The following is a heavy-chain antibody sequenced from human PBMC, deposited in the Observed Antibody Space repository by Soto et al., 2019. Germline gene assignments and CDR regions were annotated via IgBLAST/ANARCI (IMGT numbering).Heavy chain of an antibody. CDR2: IYYSGST. CDR1: GGSISSYY. CDR3: ATGGSYRSIDAFDI. D-gene: IGHD1-26*01. J-gene: IGHJ3*02. V-gene: IGHV4-59*01. Sequence: SETLSLTCTVSGGSISSYYWSWIRQPPGKGLEWIGYIYYSGSTNYNPSLKSRVTISVDTSKNQFSLKLSSVTAADTAVYYCATGGSYRSIDAFDIWGQGTMVTVSS.